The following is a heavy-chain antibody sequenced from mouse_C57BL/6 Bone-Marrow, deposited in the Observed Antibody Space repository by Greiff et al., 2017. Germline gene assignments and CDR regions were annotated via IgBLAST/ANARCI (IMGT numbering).Heavy chain of an antibody. CDR1: GYTFTYYY. CDR2: IGPGSGST. D-gene: IGHD2-5*01. CDR3: ARDYYSNPHYYAMDY. Sequence: QVQLQQSGAELVKPGASVKISCKASGYTFTYYYINWVKQRPGQGLEWIGKIGPGSGSTYYNEKFKGKATLTADKSSSTAYMQLSSLTSEDSAVYFCARDYYSNPHYYAMDYWGQGTSVTVSS. V-gene: IGHV1-77*01. J-gene: IGHJ4*01.